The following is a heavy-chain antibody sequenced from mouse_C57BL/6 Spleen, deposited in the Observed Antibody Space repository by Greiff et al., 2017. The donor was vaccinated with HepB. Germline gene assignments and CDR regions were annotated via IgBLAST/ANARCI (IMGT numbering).Heavy chain of an antibody. CDR2: IHPNSGST. J-gene: IGHJ1*03. V-gene: IGHV1-64*01. CDR1: VYTFTSYL. D-gene: IGHD1-1*01. CDR3: ARDGSSYGYFDV. Sequence: HLQHSCADLVKPWSSVNLSCNSSVYTFTSYLMHFVKQMPCQGLEWIGMIHPNSGSTNYNETFMSKATLTVDKSSSTAYMQLRSLTSEDSAVYYCARDGSSYGYFDVLGTGTTVTVSS.